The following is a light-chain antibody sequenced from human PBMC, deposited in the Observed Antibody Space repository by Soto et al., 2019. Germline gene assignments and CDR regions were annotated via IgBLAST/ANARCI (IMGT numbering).Light chain of an antibody. CDR3: QHYVTSPWT. CDR2: GAS. CDR1: QSVSSNY. V-gene: IGKV3-20*01. Sequence: EIVLTQSPATLSLSPGERATLSCRASQSVSSNYLAWYQQKPDQAPRVLIYGASSRVTGIPDRFSGSGSGTDFTLTISRLEPEDFAVYYCQHYVTSPWTFGQGTKVEIK. J-gene: IGKJ1*01.